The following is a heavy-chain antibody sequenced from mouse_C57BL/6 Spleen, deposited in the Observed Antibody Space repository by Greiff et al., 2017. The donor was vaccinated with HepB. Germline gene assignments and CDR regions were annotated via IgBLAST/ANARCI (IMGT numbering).Heavy chain of an antibody. CDR2: IDPSDSYT. V-gene: IGHV1-59*01. D-gene: IGHD1-1*01. J-gene: IGHJ4*01. CDR3: ARTTTVVVDY. Sequence: VQLQQPGAELVRPGTSVKLSCKASGYTFTSYWMHWVKQRPGQGLEWIGVIDPSDSYTNYNQKFKGKATLTVDTSSSTAYMQLSSLTSEDSAVYYCARTTTVVVDYWGQGTSVTVSS. CDR1: GYTFTSYW.